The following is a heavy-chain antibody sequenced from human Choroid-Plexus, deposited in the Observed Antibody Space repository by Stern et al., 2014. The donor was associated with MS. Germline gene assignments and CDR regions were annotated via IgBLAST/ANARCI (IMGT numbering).Heavy chain of an antibody. CDR2: VSYDGRNK. CDR1: GFTFGSCA. V-gene: IGHV3-30*18. D-gene: IGHD2/OR15-2a*01. Sequence: QLVQSGGGVVQPGRPLRLSCVASGFTFGSCAMHWVRQAPGKGLEWVARVSYDGRNKYYADSVKGRFTISRDNSQNTLYMQMSSLRPEDTAVYYCAKDRQYLTYFFDHWGQGSLVTVSS. J-gene: IGHJ5*02. CDR3: AKDRQYLTYFFDH.